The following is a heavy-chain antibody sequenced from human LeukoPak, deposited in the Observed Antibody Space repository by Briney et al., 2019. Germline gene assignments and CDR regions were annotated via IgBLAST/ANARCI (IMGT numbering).Heavy chain of an antibody. D-gene: IGHD3-3*01. Sequence: ASVKVSCKASGYTFTSYDINRVRQATGQGLEWMGWMNPNSGNTGYAQKFQGRVTMTRNTSISTAYMELSSLRSEDTAVYYCARGLEGQYYDFWSGYYTGNWFDPWGQGTLVTVSS. V-gene: IGHV1-8*01. CDR2: MNPNSGNT. CDR3: ARGLEGQYYDFWSGYYTGNWFDP. CDR1: GYTFTSYD. J-gene: IGHJ5*02.